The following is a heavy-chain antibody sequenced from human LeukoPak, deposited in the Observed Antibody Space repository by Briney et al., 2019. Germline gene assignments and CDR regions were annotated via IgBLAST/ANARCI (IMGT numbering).Heavy chain of an antibody. CDR2: INSDGSST. Sequence: GGSLRLSCAASGFTFSSYWMHWVRQAPGKGLVWVSRINSDGSSTSCADSVKGRFTISRDNAKNTLYLQMNSLRAEDTAVYYCARASGSGSSIDYWGQGTPVTVSS. CDR3: ARASGSGSSIDY. V-gene: IGHV3-74*01. CDR1: GFTFSSYW. D-gene: IGHD3-10*01. J-gene: IGHJ4*02.